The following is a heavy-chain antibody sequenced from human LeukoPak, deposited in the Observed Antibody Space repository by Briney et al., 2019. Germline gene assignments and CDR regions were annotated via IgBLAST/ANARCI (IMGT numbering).Heavy chain of an antibody. CDR1: GYTFRNHG. V-gene: IGHV3-33*01. D-gene: IGHD6-19*01. J-gene: IGHJ4*02. CDR2: IRFDASDT. CDR3: ARALSVDSGWFYFHF. Sequence: GGSLKLSCAASGYTFRNHGMHWVRQAPGKGLEWLTFIRFDASDTFYAASVKGRFTISRDNSKNTPSLQLNSLKAEDTGLYYCARALSVDSGWFYFHFWGQGTLVTVSS.